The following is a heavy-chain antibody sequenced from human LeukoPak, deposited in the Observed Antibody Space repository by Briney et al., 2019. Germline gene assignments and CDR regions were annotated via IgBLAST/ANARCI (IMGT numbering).Heavy chain of an antibody. J-gene: IGHJ4*02. CDR2: INHSGST. Sequence: SETLSLTCAVYGGSFSGYYWSWIRQPPGKGLEWIGEINHSGSTNYNPSLKSRVTISVDTSEDQFSLKLSSVTAADTAVYYCARRGKYQLLNVFDYWGQGTLVTVSS. CDR1: GGSFSGYY. D-gene: IGHD2-2*01. CDR3: ARRGKYQLLNVFDY. V-gene: IGHV4-34*01.